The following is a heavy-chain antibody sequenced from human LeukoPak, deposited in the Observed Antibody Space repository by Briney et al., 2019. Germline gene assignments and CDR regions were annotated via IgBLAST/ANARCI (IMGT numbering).Heavy chain of an antibody. J-gene: IGHJ5*02. Sequence: GSLRLSCAASGFTFSSCAMHWVRRAPGKGLEWVGHISYSGGTKYNPSLQSRLTILIDTSKNQFSLNLSSVTAADTAIYYCARRVIMSAAGVPDTWLDPWGQGILVTVSS. D-gene: IGHD2-8*01. CDR3: ARRVIMSAAGVPDTWLDP. V-gene: IGHV4-59*08. CDR2: ISYSGGT. CDR1: GFTFSSCA.